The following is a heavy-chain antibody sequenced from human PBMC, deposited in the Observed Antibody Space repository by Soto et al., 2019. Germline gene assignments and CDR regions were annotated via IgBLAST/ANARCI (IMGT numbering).Heavy chain of an antibody. CDR3: AREYGNCSGGSCYPGYFDY. V-gene: IGHV3-30-3*01. CDR1: GFTFSSYA. Sequence: PGGSLRLSCAASGFTFSSYAVHWVRQAPGKGLEWVAVISYDGSNKYYADSVKGRFTISRDNSKNTLYLQMNSLRAEDTAVYYCAREYGNCSGGSCYPGYFDYWGQGTLVTVSS. J-gene: IGHJ4*02. CDR2: ISYDGSNK. D-gene: IGHD2-15*01.